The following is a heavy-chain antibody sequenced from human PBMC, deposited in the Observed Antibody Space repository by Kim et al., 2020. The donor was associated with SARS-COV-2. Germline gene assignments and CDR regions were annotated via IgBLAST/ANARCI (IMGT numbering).Heavy chain of an antibody. CDR1: GFTFSSYW. V-gene: IGHV3-7*01. CDR3: ARDWQEAVAGNGWFDP. Sequence: GGSLRLSCAASGFTFSSYWMSWVRQAPGKGLEWVANIKQDGSEKYYVDSVKGRFTISRDNAKNSLYLQMNSLRAEDTAVYYCARDWQEAVAGNGWFDPWGQGTLVTVSS. D-gene: IGHD6-19*01. CDR2: IKQDGSEK. J-gene: IGHJ5*02.